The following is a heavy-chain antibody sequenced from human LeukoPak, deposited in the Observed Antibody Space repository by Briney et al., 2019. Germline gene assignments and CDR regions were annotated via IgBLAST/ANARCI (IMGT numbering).Heavy chain of an antibody. Sequence: ASVKVSCKASGYTFTRYGISWVRQAPGQRLEWMGWISAYNGHTNYTQKFQGRVTMTTDTSTSTAYMDLRSLRSDDTAVYYCARVGRDGYNFDYWGQGTLVTVSS. CDR1: GYTFTRYG. D-gene: IGHD5-24*01. V-gene: IGHV1-18*01. CDR2: ISAYNGHT. CDR3: ARVGRDGYNFDY. J-gene: IGHJ4*02.